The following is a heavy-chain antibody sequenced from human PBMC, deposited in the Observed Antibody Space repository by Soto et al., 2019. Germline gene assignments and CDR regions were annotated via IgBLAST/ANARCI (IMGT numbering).Heavy chain of an antibody. D-gene: IGHD1-20*01. CDR2: ISYDGSNK. Sequence: GGSLRLSCAASGFTFSSYAMHWVRQAPGKGLEWVAVISYDGSNKYYADSVKGRFTISRDNSKNTLYLQMNSLRAEDTAVYYCASTLPPRYNWNAKDPKTVYYYYGMDVWGQGTTVTVSS. V-gene: IGHV3-30-3*01. CDR3: ASTLPPRYNWNAKDPKTVYYYYGMDV. CDR1: GFTFSSYA. J-gene: IGHJ6*02.